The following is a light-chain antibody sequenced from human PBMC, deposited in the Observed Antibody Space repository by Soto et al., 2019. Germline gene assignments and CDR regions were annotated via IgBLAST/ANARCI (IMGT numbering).Light chain of an antibody. CDR3: QQYDDLPIT. V-gene: IGKV1-33*01. CDR1: QDIDKF. J-gene: IGKJ5*01. Sequence: DIQMTQSPSSLSASVGDRVAITCHASQDIDKFLNWYQQKPGKPPKLLIDDASNLATGVPSRFSGRGSGTDFTFTISSLQPEDVATYYCQQYDDLPITFGQGTRLEI. CDR2: DAS.